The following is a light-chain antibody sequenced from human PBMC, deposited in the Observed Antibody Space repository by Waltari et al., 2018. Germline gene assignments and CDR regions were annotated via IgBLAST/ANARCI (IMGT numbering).Light chain of an antibody. J-gene: IGLJ2*01. Sequence: SSELTQDPTVSVALGQTARITCQGDSLRRYYPSWYQQRPGQAPILFFYGQSRRPSGIPDRFSGSISGNTASLTITGAQAEDEADYYCHSRDSSSTRFFGGGTRLTV. CDR3: HSRDSSSTRF. V-gene: IGLV3-19*01. CDR2: GQS. CDR1: SLRRYY.